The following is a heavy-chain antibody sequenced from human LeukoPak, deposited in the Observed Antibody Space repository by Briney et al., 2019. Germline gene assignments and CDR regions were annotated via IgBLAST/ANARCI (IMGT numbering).Heavy chain of an antibody. CDR1: GYTFTGYY. Sequence: ASVKVSCKASGYTFTGYYMQWVRQAPGQGLEWMGWINPNSGGTKYAQKFQGRVTMTRDTSITTAYMELTSLRSDDTAVYYCARVLVAIGGDSDFWGQGTLVTVSS. V-gene: IGHV1-2*02. CDR2: INPNSGGT. D-gene: IGHD3-16*01. J-gene: IGHJ4*02. CDR3: ARVLVAIGGDSDF.